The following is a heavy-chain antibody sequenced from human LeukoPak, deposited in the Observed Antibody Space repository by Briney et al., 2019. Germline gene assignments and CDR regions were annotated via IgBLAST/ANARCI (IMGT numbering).Heavy chain of an antibody. J-gene: IGHJ4*02. V-gene: IGHV3-23*01. D-gene: IGHD4-11*01. CDR3: AIDNVNSNFFDY. Sequence: GGSLRLSCAASGFTFSSYAMSWVRQAPGKGLEWVSAISGSGGSTYYADSVKGRFTISRDNSKNTLYLQMNSLRAEDTAVYYCAIDNVNSNFFDYWGQGTLVTVSS. CDR2: ISGSGGST. CDR1: GFTFSSYA.